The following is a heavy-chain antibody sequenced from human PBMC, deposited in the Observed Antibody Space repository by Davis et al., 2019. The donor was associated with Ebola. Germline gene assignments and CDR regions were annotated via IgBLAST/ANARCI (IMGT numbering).Heavy chain of an antibody. CDR3: ARGGWELLLYFDY. CDR2: IIPIFGTA. CDR1: GGTFSSYA. J-gene: IGHJ4*02. Sequence: SVKVSCKASGGTFSSYAISWVRQAPGQGLEWMGGIIPIFGTANYAQKFQGRVTITADESTSTVYMELSSLRSEDTAVYYCARGGWELLLYFDYWGQGTLVTVSS. D-gene: IGHD1-26*01. V-gene: IGHV1-69*13.